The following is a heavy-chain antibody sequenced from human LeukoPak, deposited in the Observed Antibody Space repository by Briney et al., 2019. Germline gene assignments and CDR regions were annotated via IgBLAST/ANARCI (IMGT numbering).Heavy chain of an antibody. CDR1: GFTFSDYW. V-gene: IGHV3-74*01. CDR2: INSDGTSM. Sequence: GRSLRLSCAASGFTFSDYWMHWVRQAPGKGLVWVSRINSDGTSMSYADSVKGRFTISRDNAKNTLYLQMNSLRAEDSAVYYCARDRWNFDYWGQGTLVTVSS. J-gene: IGHJ4*02. D-gene: IGHD4-23*01. CDR3: ARDRWNFDY.